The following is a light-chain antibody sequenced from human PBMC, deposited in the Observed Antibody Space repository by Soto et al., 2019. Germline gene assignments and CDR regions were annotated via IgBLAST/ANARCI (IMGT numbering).Light chain of an antibody. CDR2: ASS. V-gene: IGKV1-39*01. Sequence: DIQMTQSPSSLSASVGGRVTITCRSSQNITTFLNWYQQKPGKAPNLLLYASSSLQSGVPSRFSGSGSGTDFTLTISSLQPEDFAAYFCQQSYRSPYTFGQGTKLEIK. CDR1: QNITTF. J-gene: IGKJ2*01. CDR3: QQSYRSPYT.